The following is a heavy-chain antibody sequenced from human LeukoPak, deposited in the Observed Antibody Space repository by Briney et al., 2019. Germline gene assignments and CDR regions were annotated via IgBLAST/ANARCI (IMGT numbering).Heavy chain of an antibody. CDR1: GGTFSSYT. V-gene: IGHV1-69*02. CDR2: IIPIPGIA. D-gene: IGHD3-3*01. J-gene: IGHJ6*03. Sequence: SVKVSCKASGGTFSSYTISWVRQAPGQGLEWMGRIIPIPGIANYAQKFQGRVTITADKSTSTAYMELSSLRSEDTAVYYCARHDYDFWSGYHYYMDVWGKGTTVTVSS. CDR3: ARHDYDFWSGYHYYMDV.